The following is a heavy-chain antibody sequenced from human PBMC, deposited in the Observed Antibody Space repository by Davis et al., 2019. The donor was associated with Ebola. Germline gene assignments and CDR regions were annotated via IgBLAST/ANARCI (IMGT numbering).Heavy chain of an antibody. CDR3: ARGDAYYYGSGSSEEDGDFDL. CDR2: INPSGGST. V-gene: IGHV1-46*01. J-gene: IGHJ2*01. D-gene: IGHD3-10*01. Sequence: ASVKVSCKASGYTFTSYYMHWVRQAPGQGLEWMGIINPSGGSTSYAQKFQGRVTMTRDTSTSTVYMELSSLRSEDTAVYYCARGDAYYYGSGSSEEDGDFDLWGRGTLVTVSS. CDR1: GYTFTSYY.